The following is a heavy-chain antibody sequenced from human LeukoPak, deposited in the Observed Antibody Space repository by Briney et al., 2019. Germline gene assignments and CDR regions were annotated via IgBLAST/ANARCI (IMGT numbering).Heavy chain of an antibody. V-gene: IGHV3-9*01. D-gene: IGHD3-22*01. J-gene: IGHJ4*02. CDR2: ISWNSGAI. CDR1: GFTFDYYA. Sequence: GGSLRLSCAASGFTFDYYAMHWVRQAPGKGLEWVSGISWNSGAIGYADSVKGRFTISRDNAKNSLYLQMNSLRAEDTALYYCAKGNNGYYDSSGYPDYFDYWGQGTLVTVSS. CDR3: AKGNNGYYDSSGYPDYFDY.